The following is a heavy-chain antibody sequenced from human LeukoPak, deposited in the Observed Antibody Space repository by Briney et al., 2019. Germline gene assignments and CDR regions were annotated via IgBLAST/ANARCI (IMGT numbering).Heavy chain of an antibody. CDR1: GFTFSSYG. D-gene: IGHD2-15*01. V-gene: IGHV3-30*18. Sequence: GGSLRLSCAASGFTFSSYGMHWVRQAPGKGLEWVAVISYDGSNKYYADSVKGRFTISRDNSKNTLYLQMNSLRAEDTAVYYCAKDFLLYCSGGSCPPYYFDYWGQGTLVTVSS. CDR2: ISYDGSNK. J-gene: IGHJ4*02. CDR3: AKDFLLYCSGGSCPPYYFDY.